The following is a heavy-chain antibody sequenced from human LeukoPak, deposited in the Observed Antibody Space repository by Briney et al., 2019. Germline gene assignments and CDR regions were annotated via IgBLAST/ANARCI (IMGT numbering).Heavy chain of an antibody. CDR3: ARSPGYCSGGSCYYSWFDP. J-gene: IGHJ5*02. V-gene: IGHV4-31*03. Sequence: SETLSLTCTVSGGSISSGGYYWSWIRQHPGKGLEWIGYIYYSGSTYYNPSLKSRVTISVDTSKNQFSLKLSSVTAAGTAVYYCARSPGYCSGGSCYYSWFDPWGQGTLVTVSS. D-gene: IGHD2-15*01. CDR1: GGSISSGGYY. CDR2: IYYSGST.